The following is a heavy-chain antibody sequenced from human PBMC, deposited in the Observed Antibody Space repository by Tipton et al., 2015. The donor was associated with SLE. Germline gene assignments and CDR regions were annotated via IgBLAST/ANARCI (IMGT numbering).Heavy chain of an antibody. D-gene: IGHD2-21*01. V-gene: IGHV4-59*01. CDR2: IYYSGST. CDR1: GGSISSYY. J-gene: IGHJ6*03. CDR3: ATIAYCGGDCYVGYDYYYYMDV. Sequence: TLSLTCSVSGGSISSYYWNWIRQPPGKGLEWIGFIYYSGSTNYNPSLKSRGIISVDMSKNQFSLKLTSVTAADTAVYYCATIAYCGGDCYVGYDYYYYMDVWGKGTTVTVSS.